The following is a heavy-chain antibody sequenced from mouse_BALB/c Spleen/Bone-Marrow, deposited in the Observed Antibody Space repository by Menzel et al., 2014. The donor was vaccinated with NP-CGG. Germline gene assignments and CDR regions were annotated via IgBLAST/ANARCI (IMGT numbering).Heavy chain of an antibody. CDR3: IRAGNMITTWVDY. D-gene: IGHD2-4*01. CDR2: ISPSDGYT. Sequence: QVQLQQPGAELVRPGASVKLSCKASGYMFTCFWMNWVKQRPGQGLEWIGNISPSDGYTNYNQKFKDKATLTVDKSSSTAYMQLSSPTSEDSAVYYCIRAGNMITTWVDYWGQGTTLTVSS. J-gene: IGHJ2*01. V-gene: IGHV1-69*02. CDR1: GYMFTCFW.